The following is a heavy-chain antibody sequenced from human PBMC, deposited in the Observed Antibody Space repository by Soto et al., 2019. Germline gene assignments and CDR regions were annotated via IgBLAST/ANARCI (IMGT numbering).Heavy chain of an antibody. J-gene: IGHJ4*02. Sequence: SETLSLTCTVSGGSISSYYWSWIRQPPGKGLEWIGYIYYSGSTNYNPSLKSRVTISVDTSKNQFSLKLISVTAADTAVYYCARRYGGTFDYWGQGTLVTVSS. CDR1: GGSISSYY. V-gene: IGHV4-59*08. CDR3: ARRYGGTFDY. CDR2: IYYSGST. D-gene: IGHD2-15*01.